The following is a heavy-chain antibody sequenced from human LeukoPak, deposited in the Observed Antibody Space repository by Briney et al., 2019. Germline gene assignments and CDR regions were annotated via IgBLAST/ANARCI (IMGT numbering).Heavy chain of an antibody. CDR3: ARGEDCRGGTCYSHYYYYMDV. CDR1: GGSFSGYY. Sequence: SETLSLTCAVYGGSFSGYYWSWIRQPPGKGLEWIGEINHSGSTNYNPSLKSRVTISVDTSKNQFSLKLSSVTAADTAVYYCARGEDCRGGTCYSHYYYYMDVWGKGTTVTVSS. D-gene: IGHD2-15*01. CDR2: INHSGST. V-gene: IGHV4-34*01. J-gene: IGHJ6*03.